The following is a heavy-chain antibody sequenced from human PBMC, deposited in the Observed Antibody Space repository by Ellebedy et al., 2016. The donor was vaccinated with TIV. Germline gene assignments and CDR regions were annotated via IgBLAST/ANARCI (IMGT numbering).Heavy chain of an antibody. CDR1: GFTFSNYA. J-gene: IGHJ5*02. D-gene: IGHD4-17*01. CDR3: AKSLGKGDYSSVS. Sequence: PGGSLRLSCAASGFTFSNYAMTWVRQAPGQGLEWVSVITCSGRNTYYADSVKGRFTISRDNSKNMVYLQMNSLRVEDTAVYYCAKSLGKGDYSSVSWGQGILVTVSS. V-gene: IGHV3-23*01. CDR2: ITCSGRNT.